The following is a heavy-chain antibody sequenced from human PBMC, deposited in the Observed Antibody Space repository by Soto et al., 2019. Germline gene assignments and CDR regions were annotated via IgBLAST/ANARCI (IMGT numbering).Heavy chain of an antibody. CDR3: ARYSRDGYYYYGMDV. V-gene: IGHV4-59*01. D-gene: IGHD2-21*01. CDR2: IYYSGGT. Sequence: SETLSLTCTVSGGSISSYYWSWIRQPPGKGLEWIGYIYYSGGTNYNPSLKSRVTISVDTSKNQFSLKLSSVTAADTAVYYCARYSRDGYYYYGMDVWGQGTTVTVSS. J-gene: IGHJ6*02. CDR1: GGSISSYY.